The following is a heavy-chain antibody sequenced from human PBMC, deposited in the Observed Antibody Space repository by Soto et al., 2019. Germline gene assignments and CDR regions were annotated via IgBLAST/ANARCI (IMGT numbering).Heavy chain of an antibody. CDR3: ATFTFGRPFDT. D-gene: IGHD3-16*01. V-gene: IGHV3-23*01. Sequence: RLSCAASGFTFSSYAMNWVRQAPGQGLEWVSAISGSGFSTYYADSVKGRFSISSDSSKNTLFLQMNSLRADDTAVYFCATFTFGRPFDTWGQGTMVTVSS. CDR1: GFTFSSYA. CDR2: ISGSGFST. J-gene: IGHJ3*02.